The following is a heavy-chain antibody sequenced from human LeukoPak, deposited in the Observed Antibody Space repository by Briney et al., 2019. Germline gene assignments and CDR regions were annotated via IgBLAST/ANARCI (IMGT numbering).Heavy chain of an antibody. D-gene: IGHD3-22*01. Sequence: ASVKVSCKASGGTFSSYAISWVRQAPGQGLEWMGGIILIFGTANYAQKFQGRVTITADESTSTAYMELSSLRSEDTAVYYCARVESPYYYDSSSAFDIWGQGTMVTVSS. V-gene: IGHV1-69*13. CDR1: GGTFSSYA. CDR3: ARVESPYYYDSSSAFDI. CDR2: IILIFGTA. J-gene: IGHJ3*02.